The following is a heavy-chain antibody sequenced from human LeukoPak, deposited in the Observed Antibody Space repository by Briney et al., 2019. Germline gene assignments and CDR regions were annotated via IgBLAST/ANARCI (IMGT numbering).Heavy chain of an antibody. D-gene: IGHD6-13*01. Sequence: PSETLSLTCAVSGYSVSSGYYWGWIRQPPGKGLEWIGGIYHSGSTYYDPSLKSRVTISVDTSKNQFSLKLSSVTAADTAVCYCARRRSSSCFDYWGQGTLVTVSS. CDR3: ARRRSSSCFDY. J-gene: IGHJ4*02. CDR2: IYHSGST. V-gene: IGHV4-38-2*01. CDR1: GYSVSSGYY.